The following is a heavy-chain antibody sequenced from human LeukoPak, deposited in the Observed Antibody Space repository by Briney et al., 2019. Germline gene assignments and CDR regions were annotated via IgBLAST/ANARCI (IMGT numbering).Heavy chain of an antibody. V-gene: IGHV3-30*19. J-gene: IGHJ4*02. CDR2: ISYDGRNK. CDR1: EFTFSSYA. D-gene: IGHD5-24*01. Sequence: PGGSLRLSCAASEFTFSSYAMHWVRQAPDKGLEWVAVISYDGRNKNYADSVKGRFTLSRDNSKNTLYLQMNSLRAEDTAVYYCARGAWRWEMATTQFDYWGQGTLVTVSS. CDR3: ARGAWRWEMATTQFDY.